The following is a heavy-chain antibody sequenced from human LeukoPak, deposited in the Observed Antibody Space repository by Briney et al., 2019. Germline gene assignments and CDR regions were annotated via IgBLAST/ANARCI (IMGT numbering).Heavy chain of an antibody. Sequence: PGGSLRLSCAASGFTFSSYGMHWVRQAPGKGLEWVAFIRYDGSNKYYADSVKGRFAISRDNSKNTLYLQMNSLRAEDTAVYYCAKDRARGPTGDAFDIWGQGTMVTVSS. V-gene: IGHV3-30*02. CDR1: GFTFSSYG. J-gene: IGHJ3*02. D-gene: IGHD1-14*01. CDR3: AKDRARGPTGDAFDI. CDR2: IRYDGSNK.